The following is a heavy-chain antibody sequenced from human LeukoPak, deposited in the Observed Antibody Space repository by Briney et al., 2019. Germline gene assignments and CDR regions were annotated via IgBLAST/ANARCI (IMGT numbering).Heavy chain of an antibody. D-gene: IGHD1-26*01. J-gene: IGHJ4*02. CDR1: GYTFTGYY. Sequence: ASVKVSCKASGYTFTGYYMHWVRQAPGQGLEWMGWINPNSGGTNYAQKFQGRVTMTRDTSISTAYMELSRLRSDDTAVYYCARERSKGSASSMPGYWGQGTLVTVSS. CDR3: ARERSKGSASSMPGY. CDR2: INPNSGGT. V-gene: IGHV1-2*02.